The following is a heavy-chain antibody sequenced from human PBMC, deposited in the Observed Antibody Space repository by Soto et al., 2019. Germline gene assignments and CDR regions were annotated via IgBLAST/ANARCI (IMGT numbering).Heavy chain of an antibody. V-gene: IGHV1-2*04. D-gene: IGHD2-8*01. CDR3: ARGDSTDCSNGVCSFFYNHDMDV. J-gene: IGHJ6*02. CDR2: INPKSGGT. Sequence: ASVKVCCKASGYSFTDCHIHWVRRAPGQGLEWLGRINPKSGGTSTAQKFQGWVTMTTDTSISTASMELTRLTSDDTAIYYCARGDSTDCSNGVCSFFYNHDMDVWGQGTTVTVSS. CDR1: GYSFTDCH.